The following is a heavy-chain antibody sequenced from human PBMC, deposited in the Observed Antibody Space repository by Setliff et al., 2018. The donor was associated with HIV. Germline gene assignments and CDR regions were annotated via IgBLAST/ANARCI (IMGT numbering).Heavy chain of an antibody. D-gene: IGHD3-22*01. CDR3: AKTYYYDSSGYYYFDS. J-gene: IGHJ4*02. V-gene: IGHV3-23*01. CDR2: ISGGGDRT. Sequence: GGSLRLSCAASRFTFSSYAMTWVRQAPGKGLEWVSAISGGGDRTYHADSVRGRFTISRDNSKNSLYLQMNSLRAEDTAVYYCAKTYYYDSSGYYYFDSWGQGTLVTVSS. CDR1: RFTFSSYA.